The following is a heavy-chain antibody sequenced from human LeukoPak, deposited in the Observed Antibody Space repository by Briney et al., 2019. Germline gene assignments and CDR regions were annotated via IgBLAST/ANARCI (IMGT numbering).Heavy chain of an antibody. Sequence: GGSLRLSCAASGFTFSDHYMDWVRQAPGKELEWVGRTRNKANSYTTEYAASVKGRFTVSRDDSKNSLYLQMNSLKTEDTAVYYCARVATLTNVREYYFDYWGQGTLVTVSS. CDR1: GFTFSDHY. CDR3: ARVATLTNVREYYFDY. CDR2: TRNKANSYTT. D-gene: IGHD3-10*01. J-gene: IGHJ4*02. V-gene: IGHV3-72*01.